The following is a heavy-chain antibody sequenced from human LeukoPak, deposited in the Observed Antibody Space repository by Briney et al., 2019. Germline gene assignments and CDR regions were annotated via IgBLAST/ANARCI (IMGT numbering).Heavy chain of an antibody. Sequence: PGGSLKLSCAASGFTVSSSYMSWVRQAPGKGLEWVSVIHSGGNTYYADSVKGRFTISRDNSIDIMYLRMNSLRGEDTAVYYCVKGHSIAWYWLDPWGQGTLVTVSS. J-gene: IGHJ5*02. V-gene: IGHV3-53*01. CDR2: IHSGGNT. D-gene: IGHD6-19*01. CDR1: GFTVSSSY. CDR3: VKGHSIAWYWLDP.